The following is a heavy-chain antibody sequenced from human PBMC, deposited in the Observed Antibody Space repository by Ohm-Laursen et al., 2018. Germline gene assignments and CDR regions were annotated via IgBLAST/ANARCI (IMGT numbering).Heavy chain of an antibody. CDR3: AKEKESSGFFDY. Sequence: SLRLSCAASGFTFSSYGMHWVRQAPGKGLEWVAVISYDGTNKYYADSVKGRFTISRDNSKNTLYLQMNSLRGEDTAVYYCAKEKESSGFFDYWGQGTLVTVSS. J-gene: IGHJ4*02. D-gene: IGHD3-22*01. V-gene: IGHV3-30*18. CDR1: GFTFSSYG. CDR2: ISYDGTNK.